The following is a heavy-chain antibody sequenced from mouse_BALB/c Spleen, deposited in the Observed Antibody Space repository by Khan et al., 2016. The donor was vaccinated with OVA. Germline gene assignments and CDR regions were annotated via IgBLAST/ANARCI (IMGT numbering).Heavy chain of an antibody. CDR2: ISDGGSYT. V-gene: IGHV5-4*02. J-gene: IGHJ2*01. CDR1: GFTFSDYY. Sequence: EVQLVESGGGLVKPGGSLKLSCAASGFTFSDYYMYWVRQTPEKRLEWVATISDGGSYTYYPDSVKGRFTISRDNDKNNLYLQMSRLKSEETAMYYCARGENWSFDYWGQGTTLTVSS. D-gene: IGHD4-1*01. CDR3: ARGENWSFDY.